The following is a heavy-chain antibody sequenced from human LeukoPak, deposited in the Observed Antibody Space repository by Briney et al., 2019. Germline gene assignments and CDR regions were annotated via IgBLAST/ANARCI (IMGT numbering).Heavy chain of an antibody. CDR3: ARTTSDYDYVWGSYRPYYFDY. Sequence: GGSLRLSCAASGFTFSSYGMHWVRQAPGKGLEWVAHIKQDASEKYYVDSVKGRFTISRDNAKNSLYLQMNSLRVEDTAVYYCARTTSDYDYVWGSYRPYYFDYWGQGTLVTVSS. V-gene: IGHV3-7*01. CDR2: IKQDASEK. J-gene: IGHJ4*02. D-gene: IGHD3-16*02. CDR1: GFTFSSYG.